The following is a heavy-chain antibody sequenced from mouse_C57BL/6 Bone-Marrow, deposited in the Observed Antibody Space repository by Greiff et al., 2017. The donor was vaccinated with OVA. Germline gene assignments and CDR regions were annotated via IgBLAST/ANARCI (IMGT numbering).Heavy chain of an antibody. CDR2: IDPEDGDT. CDR1: GFNIKDYY. D-gene: IGHD3-1*01. J-gene: IGHJ2*01. Sequence: VQLQQSGAELVRPGASVKLSCTASGFNIKDYYMHWVKQRPEQGLEWIGRIDPEDGDTEYAPKFQGKATMTADTSSNPAYLQLSSLTSEDTAVYYCTLQLDFDYWGQGTTLTVSS. V-gene: IGHV14-1*01. CDR3: TLQLDFDY.